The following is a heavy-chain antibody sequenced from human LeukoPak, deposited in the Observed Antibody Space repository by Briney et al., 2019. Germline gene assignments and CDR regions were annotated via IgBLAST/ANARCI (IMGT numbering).Heavy chain of an antibody. CDR3: ARRGAVAGENDY. D-gene: IGHD6-19*01. CDR1: GGSISSYY. CDR2: IYYSGST. J-gene: IGHJ4*02. Sequence: SETLSLTCTVSGGSISSYYWSWIRRPPGKGLEWIGYIYYSGSTNYNPSLKSRVTISVDTSKNQFSLKLSSVTAADTAVYYCARRGAVAGENDYWGQGTLVTVSS. V-gene: IGHV4-59*08.